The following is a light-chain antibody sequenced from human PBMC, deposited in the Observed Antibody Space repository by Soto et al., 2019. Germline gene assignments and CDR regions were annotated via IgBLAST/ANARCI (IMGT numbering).Light chain of an antibody. CDR1: QSISSW. Sequence: DIQMNLSPATLSASVKDRVTIPCRASQSISSWLAWYQQKPGKAPKLLIYKASSLESGVPSRFSGSGSGTEFTLTISSLQPDDFATYYCQQYKAYWTFCQGAMVDIK. J-gene: IGKJ1*01. V-gene: IGKV1-5*03. CDR3: QQYKAYWT. CDR2: KAS.